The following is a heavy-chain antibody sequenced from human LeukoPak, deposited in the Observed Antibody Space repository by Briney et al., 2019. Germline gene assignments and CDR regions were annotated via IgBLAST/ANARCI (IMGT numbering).Heavy chain of an antibody. V-gene: IGHV1-18*01. CDR2: ISAYNGNT. D-gene: IGHD3-22*01. J-gene: IGHJ3*02. Sequence: SVKVSCKASGYTFTSYGISWVRQAPGQGLEWMGWISAYNGNTNYAQKLQGRVTMTTDTSTSTAYMELRSLRSDDTAVYYCAREYGEPGYYDSSGYYYGVAFDIWGQGTMVTVSS. CDR3: AREYGEPGYYDSSGYYYGVAFDI. CDR1: GYTFTSYG.